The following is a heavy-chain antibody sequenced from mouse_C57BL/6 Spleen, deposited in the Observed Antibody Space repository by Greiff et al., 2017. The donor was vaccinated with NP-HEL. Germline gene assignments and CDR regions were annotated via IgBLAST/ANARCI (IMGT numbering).Heavy chain of an antibody. CDR3: ARHGGYYGSFDV. CDR1: GFTFSDYY. J-gene: IGHJ1*03. CDR2: INYDGSST. V-gene: IGHV5-16*01. D-gene: IGHD2-2*01. Sequence: EVQVVESEGGLVQPGSSMKLSCTASGFTFSDYYMAWVRQVPEKGLEWVANINYDGSSTYYHDYLKSRFILSRDNAQNILYLQMSRLKSEDTATYYWARHGGYYGSFDVWGTGTTVTVSS.